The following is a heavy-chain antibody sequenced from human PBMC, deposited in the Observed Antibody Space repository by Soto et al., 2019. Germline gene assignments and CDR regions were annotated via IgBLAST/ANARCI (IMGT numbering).Heavy chain of an antibody. V-gene: IGHV4-34*01. D-gene: IGHD3-3*01. CDR3: AKLSDFWSGYYYGWFDP. J-gene: IGHJ5*02. Sequence: PSETLSLTCDVYGESLSDSYWSWIRQPPGKGLEWIGEINHGGSTNYNPSLKSRVSISVDTSKNQFSLKLSSVTAADTAVYYCAKLSDFWSGYYYGWFDPWGQGTLVTVSS. CDR1: GESLSDSY. CDR2: INHGGST.